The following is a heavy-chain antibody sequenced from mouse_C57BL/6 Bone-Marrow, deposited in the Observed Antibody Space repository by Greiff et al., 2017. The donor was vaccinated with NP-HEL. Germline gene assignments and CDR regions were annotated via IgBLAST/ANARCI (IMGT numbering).Heavy chain of an antibody. D-gene: IGHD3-3*01. CDR1: GFTFSDYY. CDR2: INYDGSST. V-gene: IGHV5-16*01. Sequence: DVQLVESEGGLVQPGSSMKLSCTASGFTFSDYYMAWVRQVPEKGLEWVANINYDGSSTYYLDSLKSRFIISRDNAKNILYLQMSSLKSEDTATYYCARVRGYYAMDYWGQGTSVTVSS. J-gene: IGHJ4*01. CDR3: ARVRGYYAMDY.